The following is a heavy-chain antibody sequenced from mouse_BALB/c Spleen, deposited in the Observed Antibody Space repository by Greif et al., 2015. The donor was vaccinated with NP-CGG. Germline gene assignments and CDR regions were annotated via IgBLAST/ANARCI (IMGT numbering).Heavy chain of an antibody. J-gene: IGHJ4*01. CDR2: ISSGGGST. CDR1: GFAFSSYD. Sequence: EVKLVESGGGLVKPGGSLKLSCAASGFAFSSYDMSWVRQTPEKRLGWVAYISSGGGSTYYPDTVKGRFTISRDNAKNTLYLQMSSLKSGDTAMYYCARHSGWNAMDYWGQGTSVTVSS. V-gene: IGHV5-12-1*01. D-gene: IGHD2-3*01. CDR3: ARHSGWNAMDY.